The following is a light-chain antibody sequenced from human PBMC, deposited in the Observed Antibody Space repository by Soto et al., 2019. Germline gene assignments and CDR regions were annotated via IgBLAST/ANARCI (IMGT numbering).Light chain of an antibody. CDR2: DAS. V-gene: IGKV1-5*01. CDR1: RNINRW. J-gene: IGKJ1*01. Sequence: DRQMTQSPSTLSASVGDRVTITCRASRNINRWLAWYQQKLGKAPKLLIYDASTLESGVPSRFSGSGSGTEFTLTISSLQPDDFAGGWGQQYNDVFGQGTRVDI. CDR3: QQYNDV.